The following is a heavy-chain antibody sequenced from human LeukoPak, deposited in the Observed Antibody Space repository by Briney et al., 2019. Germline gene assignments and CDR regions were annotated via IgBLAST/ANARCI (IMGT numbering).Heavy chain of an antibody. V-gene: IGHV3-64*01. J-gene: IGHJ3*02. CDR3: ARDRDGGFAFDI. D-gene: IGHD2-15*01. CDR1: GFSFSNYV. CDR2: IMPNGETR. Sequence: PGGSLRLSCAASGFSFSNYVMRWVRQAPGKGLEYVSAIMPNGETRGYANSMKGRFTISRDNSENTLYLQMGSLRAEDMAIYYCARDRDGGFAFDIWGQGTLVTVSS.